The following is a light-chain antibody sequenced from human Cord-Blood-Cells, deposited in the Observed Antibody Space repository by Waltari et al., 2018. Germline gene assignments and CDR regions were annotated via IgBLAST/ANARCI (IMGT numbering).Light chain of an antibody. V-gene: IGKV4-1*01. CDR3: QQYYSTPPT. CDR1: QRVLYSSNNKNY. J-gene: IGKJ4*01. Sequence: DIVLTQSPASLAVSLGERATINCKSSQRVLYSSNNKNYLAWYQQKPGQPPKLLIYWASTRESGVPARFSGSGAGTAFTLTISSLQAEDVAVYYCQQYYSTPPTFGGGTKVEIK. CDR2: WAS.